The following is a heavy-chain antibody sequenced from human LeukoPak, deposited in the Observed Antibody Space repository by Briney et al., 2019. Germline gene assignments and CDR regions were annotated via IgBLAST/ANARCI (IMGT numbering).Heavy chain of an antibody. D-gene: IGHD2-2*01. CDR3: ARGSKRGYCSSTSCPNWFDP. V-gene: IGHV4-38-2*02. Sequence: SETLSLTCTVSGYSISSGYYWGWIRQPPGKWLEWIGSIYHSGSTNYNPSLKGRVTISVDTSKNQFSLKLSSVTAADTAVYYCARGSKRGYCSSTSCPNWFDPWGQGALVTVSS. CDR1: GYSISSGYY. J-gene: IGHJ5*02. CDR2: IYHSGST.